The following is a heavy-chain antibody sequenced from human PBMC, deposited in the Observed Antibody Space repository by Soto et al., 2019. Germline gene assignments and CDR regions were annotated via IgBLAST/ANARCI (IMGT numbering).Heavy chain of an antibody. Sequence: GGSLRLSCAASGFTFSNAWMSWVRQAPGKGLEWVGRIKSKTDGGTIDYAAPVKGRFTISRDDSKNTLYLQMNSLKTEDTAVYYCTTECSGGSCWFDPWGQGTLVTVSS. J-gene: IGHJ5*02. V-gene: IGHV3-15*01. CDR2: IKSKTDGGTI. D-gene: IGHD2-15*01. CDR1: GFTFSNAW. CDR3: TTECSGGSCWFDP.